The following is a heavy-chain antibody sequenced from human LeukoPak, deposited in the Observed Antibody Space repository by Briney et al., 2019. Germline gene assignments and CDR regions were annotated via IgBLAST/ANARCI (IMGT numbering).Heavy chain of an antibody. Sequence: ASVKVSCKASGYTFTGYYMHWVRQAPGQGLEWMGWMNPNSGNTGYAQKFQGRVTITRNTSISTAYMELSSLRSEDSAVYFCARGRFGTMTLVVNKAYYFDYWGQGTLVTVSS. J-gene: IGHJ4*02. V-gene: IGHV1-8*03. CDR1: GYTFTGYY. CDR2: MNPNSGNT. CDR3: ARGRFGTMTLVVNKAYYFDY. D-gene: IGHD3-22*01.